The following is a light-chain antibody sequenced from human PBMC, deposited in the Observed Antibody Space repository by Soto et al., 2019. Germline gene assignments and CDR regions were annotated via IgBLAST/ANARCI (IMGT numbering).Light chain of an antibody. CDR2: GAS. Sequence: EIVLRHSPATLYMSPGQRSSLACRASQSVRTTVAWYHQKPGLAPRLLVYGASTRATGIPARFSGSGAGTDFTLTITSLQSEDFGVYFCQQYNDCPTPFGQGTKVDI. V-gene: IGKV3-15*01. J-gene: IGKJ1*01. CDR1: QSVRTT. CDR3: QQYNDCPTP.